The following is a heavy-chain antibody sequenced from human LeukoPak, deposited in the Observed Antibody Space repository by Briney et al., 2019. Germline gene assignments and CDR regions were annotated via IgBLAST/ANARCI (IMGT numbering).Heavy chain of an antibody. CDR2: ISWNSGSI. CDR3: ARESLDAFDI. D-gene: IGHD3-10*01. J-gene: IGHJ3*02. Sequence: GGSLRLSCAASGFTFDDYAMHWVRQAPGKGLEWVSGISWNSGSIGYADSVEGRFTISRDNAKNSLYLQMNSLRAEDTALYYCARESLDAFDIWGQGTMVTVSS. V-gene: IGHV3-9*01. CDR1: GFTFDDYA.